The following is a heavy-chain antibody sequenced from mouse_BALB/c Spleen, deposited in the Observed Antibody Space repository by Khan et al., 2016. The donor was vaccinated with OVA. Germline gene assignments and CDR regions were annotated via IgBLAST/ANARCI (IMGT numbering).Heavy chain of an antibody. V-gene: IGHV5-9-1*01. CDR1: GFTFSTFV. D-gene: IGHD2-13*01. CDR3: ANGDYGWFAY. J-gene: IGHJ3*01. Sequence: EVELVESGGGLVEPGGSLKLSCAASGFTFSTFVMSWVRQTPEKRLEWVATISSAATYTYYPDSVKGRFTISRDNAKNTLYLQMNSLRSEDTAIHYCANGDYGWFAYWGQGTLVTVAA. CDR2: ISSAATYT.